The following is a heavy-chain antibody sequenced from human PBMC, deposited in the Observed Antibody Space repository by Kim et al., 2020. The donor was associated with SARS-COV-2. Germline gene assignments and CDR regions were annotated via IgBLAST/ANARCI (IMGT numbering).Heavy chain of an antibody. CDR2: INPRGST. CDR3: ARFDYNSSWYVGLDV. Sequence: SETLSLTCAVYGGSFSGYYWSWIRQVPGKGLEWIGEINPRGSTNYNPSLKSRVTISVDTSKNQFSLKLSSVTAADTAVYYCARFDYNSSWYVGLDVWGQGTTVTVSS. J-gene: IGHJ6*02. CDR1: GGSFSGYY. D-gene: IGHD6-13*01. V-gene: IGHV4-34*01.